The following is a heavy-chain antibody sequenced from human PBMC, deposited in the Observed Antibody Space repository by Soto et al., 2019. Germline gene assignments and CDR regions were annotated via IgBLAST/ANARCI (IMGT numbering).Heavy chain of an antibody. CDR3: ASPGGRYCSGGSCYFGI. CDR1: GGSISSYY. D-gene: IGHD2-15*01. CDR2: IYYSGST. V-gene: IGHV4-59*01. J-gene: IGHJ3*02. Sequence: QVQLQESGPGLVKPSETLSLTCTVSGGSISSYYWSWIRQPPGKGLEWIGYIYYSGSTNYNPSLTSRVTISVGTAKNQFSLKLSSVTAADTAVYYCASPGGRYCSGGSCYFGIWGQGTMVTVSS.